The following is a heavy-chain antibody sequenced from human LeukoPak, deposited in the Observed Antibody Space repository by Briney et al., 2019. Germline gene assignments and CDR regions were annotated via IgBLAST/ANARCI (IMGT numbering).Heavy chain of an antibody. CDR2: ISYDGSNK. Sequence: GRSLGLSCAASGFTFSSYGMHWVRQAPGKGLEWVAVISYDGSNKYYADSVKGRFTISRDNSKNTLYLQMNSLRAEDTAVYYCAKNFYDSSGYYYDAFDIWGQGTMVTVSS. CDR3: AKNFYDSSGYYYDAFDI. CDR1: GFTFSSYG. J-gene: IGHJ3*02. D-gene: IGHD3-22*01. V-gene: IGHV3-30*18.